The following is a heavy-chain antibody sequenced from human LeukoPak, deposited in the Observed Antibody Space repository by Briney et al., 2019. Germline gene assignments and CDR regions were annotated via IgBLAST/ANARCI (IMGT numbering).Heavy chain of an antibody. J-gene: IGHJ4*02. CDR3: ARTYYYDSSGFGY. Sequence: GRSLRLSCAASGFTFSSYAMHWVRQAPGKGLEWVAVISYDGSNKYYADSVRGRFTISRDNSKNTPYLQMNSLRAEDTAVYYCARTYYYDSSGFGYWGQGTLVTVSS. CDR2: ISYDGSNK. CDR1: GFTFSSYA. D-gene: IGHD3-22*01. V-gene: IGHV3-30*04.